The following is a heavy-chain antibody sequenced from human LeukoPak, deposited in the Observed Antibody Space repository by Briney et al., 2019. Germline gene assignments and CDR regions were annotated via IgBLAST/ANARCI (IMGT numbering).Heavy chain of an antibody. CDR1: GFTFSTYG. V-gene: IGHV3-33*01. J-gene: IGHJ2*01. CDR2: IWYDGNNK. Sequence: GRSLRLSCAASGFTFSTYGMHWVRQAPGKGLEWVALIWYDGNNKYYADSVKGRFTISRDNSKNTLYLQMSSLRAEDTAVYYCARDLAAGEHFYFDLWGRGALVTVSS. CDR3: ARDLAAGEHFYFDL. D-gene: IGHD7-27*01.